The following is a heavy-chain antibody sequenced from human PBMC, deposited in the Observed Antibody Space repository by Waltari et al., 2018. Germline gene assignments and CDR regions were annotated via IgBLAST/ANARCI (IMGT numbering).Heavy chain of an antibody. V-gene: IGHV4-39*02. J-gene: IGHJ5*02. D-gene: IGHD3-3*01. Sequence: QLQLQESGPGLVKPSETLSLTCTVSGGSISSSSYYCDWIRHPPGKGLEWIGRIYYSGSTYYNPSLKSRVTISVDTSKNQFSLKLSFVTAADTAVYYCARELYDFWSGQRTRFDPWGQGTLVTVSS. CDR3: ARELYDFWSGQRTRFDP. CDR2: IYYSGST. CDR1: GGSISSSSYY.